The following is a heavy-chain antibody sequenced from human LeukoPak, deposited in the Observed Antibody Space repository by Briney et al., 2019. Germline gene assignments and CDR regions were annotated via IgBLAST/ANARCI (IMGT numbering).Heavy chain of an antibody. CDR1: GGSFSSGGYY. CDR2: IYHSGST. Sequence: PSETLSLTCTVSGGSFSSGGYYWSWIRQPPGKGLEWIGYIYHSGSTYYNPSLKSRVTISVDRSKNQFSLKLSSVTAADTAVYYCARYTVTYFDYWGQGTLVTVSS. CDR3: ARYTVTYFDY. D-gene: IGHD4-17*01. J-gene: IGHJ4*02. V-gene: IGHV4-30-2*01.